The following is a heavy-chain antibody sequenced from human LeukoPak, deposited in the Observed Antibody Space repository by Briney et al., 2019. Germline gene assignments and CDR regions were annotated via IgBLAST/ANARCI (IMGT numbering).Heavy chain of an antibody. CDR3: ARDISDYGDY. J-gene: IGHJ4*02. CDR2: IYYSGST. V-gene: IGHV4-39*07. Sequence: SETLSLTCSVSGGSVSGTNYYWAWIRQPPEKGLEWIGTIYYSGSTYYNVSLKSRVTISVDTSKNQFSLNLNSVTAADTAVYYCARDISDYGDYWGQGTLVTVSS. CDR1: GGSVSGTNYY.